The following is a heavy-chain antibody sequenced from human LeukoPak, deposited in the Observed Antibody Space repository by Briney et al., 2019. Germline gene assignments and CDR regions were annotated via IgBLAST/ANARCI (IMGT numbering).Heavy chain of an antibody. V-gene: IGHV1-8*01. CDR2: MNPNSGNT. D-gene: IGHD1-1*01. CDR1: GYTFTSYD. J-gene: IGHJ6*03. CDR3: ARVKLERRNYYYYMDV. Sequence: GASVKVSCKASGYTFTSYDINWVRQATGQGLEWMGWMNPNSGNTGYAQKFQGRVTMTRNTSISTAYMELSSLRSEDTAVYYCARVKLERRNYYYYMDVWGKGTTATVSS.